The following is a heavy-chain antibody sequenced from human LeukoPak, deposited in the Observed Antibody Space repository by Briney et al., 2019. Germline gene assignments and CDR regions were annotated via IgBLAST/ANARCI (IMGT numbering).Heavy chain of an antibody. J-gene: IGHJ4*02. D-gene: IGHD2-2*01. V-gene: IGHV5-51*01. Sequence: GESLKISCKGSGYSFTSCWIGWVRQMPGKGLEWMGIIYPGDSDTRYSPSFQGQVTISADKSISTAYLQWSSLKASDTAMYYCARRSGKPGDIVVVPAVIGYFDYWGQGTLVTVSS. CDR1: GYSFTSCW. CDR3: ARRSGKPGDIVVVPAVIGYFDY. CDR2: IYPGDSDT.